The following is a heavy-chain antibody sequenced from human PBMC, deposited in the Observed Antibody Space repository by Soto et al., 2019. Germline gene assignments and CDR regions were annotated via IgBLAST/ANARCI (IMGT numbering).Heavy chain of an antibody. V-gene: IGHV4-30-2*01. Sequence: PSETLSLTCAVSGGSISSGGYSWSWIRQPPGKGLEWIGYIYQSGSTYYNPSLKSRVTIPVDRSRNQFSLKLSSVTAADTAVYFCATQSYSNSGPYYYYAMDGWGQGTTVTVSS. CDR1: GGSISSGGYS. CDR3: ATQSYSNSGPYYYYAMDG. J-gene: IGHJ6*02. D-gene: IGHD4-4*01. CDR2: IYQSGST.